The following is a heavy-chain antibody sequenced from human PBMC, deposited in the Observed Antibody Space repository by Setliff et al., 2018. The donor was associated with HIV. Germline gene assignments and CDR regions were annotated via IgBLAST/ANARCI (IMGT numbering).Heavy chain of an antibody. CDR3: AAGPNYYDISGYYYYFDY. CDR2: IVVGSGNT. J-gene: IGHJ4*01. CDR1: GFTFTSSA. V-gene: IGHV1-58*02. D-gene: IGHD3-22*01. Sequence: GASVKVSCKASGFTFTSSAMQWVRHARGQRLERIGWIVVGSGNTNYAQKFQERVTITRDMSTSTVYMELSSLRAEDTAVYYWAAGPNYYDISGYYYYFDYWGHGALVTVSS.